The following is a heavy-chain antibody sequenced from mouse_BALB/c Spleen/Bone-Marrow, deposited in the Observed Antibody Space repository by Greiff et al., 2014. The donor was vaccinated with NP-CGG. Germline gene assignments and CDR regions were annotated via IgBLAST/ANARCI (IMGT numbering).Heavy chain of an antibody. CDR3: ARREGNHAAWFAY. Sequence: VQLKQSGPDLVKPSQLLSLTCTVTGYSITSGYSWHWIRQFPGNKLEWMGYIHYSGSTNYNPSLKSRISITRDTSKNQFFLQLNSVTTEDTATYYCARREGNHAAWFAYWGQGTLVTVSA. CDR1: GYSITSGYS. CDR2: IHYSGST. D-gene: IGHD2-1*01. J-gene: IGHJ3*01. V-gene: IGHV3-1*02.